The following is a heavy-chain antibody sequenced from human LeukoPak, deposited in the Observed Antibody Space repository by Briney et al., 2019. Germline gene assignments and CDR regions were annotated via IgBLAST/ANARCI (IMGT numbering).Heavy chain of an antibody. CDR1: GFTFSSYG. J-gene: IGHJ4*02. CDR3: ARDRGGWPFDQ. D-gene: IGHD6-19*01. Sequence: GGSLRHSRAASGFTFSSYGMHWVRQAPGKGLEWVAVIWSDGSNKNYADSVKGRFTISRDNSKNTLYLQMNSLRAEDTAVYFCARDRGGWPFDQWAQRTLVTVSS. V-gene: IGHV3-33*01. CDR2: IWSDGSNK.